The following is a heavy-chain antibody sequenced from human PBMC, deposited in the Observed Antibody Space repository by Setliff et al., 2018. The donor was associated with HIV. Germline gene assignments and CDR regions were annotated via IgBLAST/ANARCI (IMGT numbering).Heavy chain of an antibody. J-gene: IGHJ4*02. Sequence: GESLKISCAASGFTFSNYAMSWVRQAPGEGLEWVSAILSTGERTFYADSVKGRFTISRDNPKNTVYLQMNSLRAEDTAEYYCAKELAASGLGYFDSWGRGILVTVSS. D-gene: IGHD3-22*01. CDR1: GFTFSNYA. CDR3: AKELAASGLGYFDS. V-gene: IGHV3-23*01. CDR2: ILSTGERT.